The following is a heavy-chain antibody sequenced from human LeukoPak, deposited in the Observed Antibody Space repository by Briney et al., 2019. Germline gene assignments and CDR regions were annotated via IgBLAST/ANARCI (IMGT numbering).Heavy chain of an antibody. J-gene: IGHJ4*02. CDR2: MNPNSGDT. CDR1: GGTFSSYA. D-gene: IGHD1-26*01. Sequence: ASVKVSCKASGGTFSSYAISWVRQATGQGLEWMGWMNPNSGDTGYAQNFQGRVTMTRNTSISTAYLELSSLRSEDTAVYYCARGVDSGSYEFDYWGQGTLVTVSS. CDR3: ARGVDSGSYEFDY. V-gene: IGHV1-8*02.